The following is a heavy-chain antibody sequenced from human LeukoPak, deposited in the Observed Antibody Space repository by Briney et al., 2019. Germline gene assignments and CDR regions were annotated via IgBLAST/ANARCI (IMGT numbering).Heavy chain of an antibody. V-gene: IGHV4-39*01. Sequence: SETLSLTCTVSGGSISSSSYYWGWIRQPPGKGLEWIGSIYYSGSTYYNPSLKSRVTISVDTSKNQFSLKLSSVTAADTAVYYCARVMRIAAAGTPYFDYWGQGTLVTVSS. CDR1: GGSISSSSYY. CDR3: ARVMRIAAAGTPYFDY. D-gene: IGHD6-13*01. J-gene: IGHJ4*02. CDR2: IYYSGST.